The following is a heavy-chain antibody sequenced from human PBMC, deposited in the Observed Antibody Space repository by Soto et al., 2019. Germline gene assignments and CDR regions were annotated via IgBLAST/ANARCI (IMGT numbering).Heavy chain of an antibody. CDR3: ARADSYGDYRWYYYYMDV. V-gene: IGHV1-3*01. J-gene: IGHJ6*03. Sequence: ASVKVSCKASGYTFTSYAMHWVRQAPGQRLEWMGWINAGNGNTKYSQKFQGRVTITRDTSASTAYMELSSLRSEDMAVYYCARADSYGDYRWYYYYMDVWGKGTTVTVSS. CDR1: GYTFTSYA. D-gene: IGHD4-17*01. CDR2: INAGNGNT.